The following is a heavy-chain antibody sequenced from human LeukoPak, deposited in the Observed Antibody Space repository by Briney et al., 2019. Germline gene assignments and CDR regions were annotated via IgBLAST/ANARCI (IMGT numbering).Heavy chain of an antibody. V-gene: IGHV1-2*02. Sequence: ASVKVSCKASGYTFTGYYLHWVRQAPGQGLEWMGWINPNSGGTSYLQNFQGRVTMTRDTSISTAYMDLSRLRSDDTAVYYCARGRPGDYFDYWGQGTLVTVSS. D-gene: IGHD6-25*01. J-gene: IGHJ4*02. CDR3: ARGRPGDYFDY. CDR2: INPNSGGT. CDR1: GYTFTGYY.